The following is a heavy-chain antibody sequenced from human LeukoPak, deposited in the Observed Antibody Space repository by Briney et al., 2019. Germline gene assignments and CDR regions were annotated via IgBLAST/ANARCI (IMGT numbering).Heavy chain of an antibody. CDR1: GFAFSSYT. D-gene: IGHD3-10*01. CDR3: ARTYYYGSGSNDY. J-gene: IGHJ4*02. Sequence: GGSLRLSCAASGFAFSSYTMNWVRQAPGKGLEWVSSISGSTNYIYFADSVKGRFTISRDNAKNSLYLQMNSLRAEDTAVYYCARTYYYGSGSNDYWGQGTPVTVSS. CDR2: ISGSTNYI. V-gene: IGHV3-21*01.